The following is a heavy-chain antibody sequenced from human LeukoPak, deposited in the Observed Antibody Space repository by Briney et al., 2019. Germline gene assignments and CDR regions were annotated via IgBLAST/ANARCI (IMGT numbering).Heavy chain of an antibody. CDR3: AMDDSSGYIYFRH. CDR2: IYYSGTT. D-gene: IGHD3-22*01. CDR1: GASISSYY. J-gene: IGHJ1*01. Sequence: SETLSLTCTVSGASISSYYWSWIRQPPGKGLEWIGYIYYSGTTKYNPSLKSRVTISVDTSKNQFSLKLSSVTAADTAVYYCAMDDSSGYIYFRHWGQGTLVTVSS. V-gene: IGHV4-59*01.